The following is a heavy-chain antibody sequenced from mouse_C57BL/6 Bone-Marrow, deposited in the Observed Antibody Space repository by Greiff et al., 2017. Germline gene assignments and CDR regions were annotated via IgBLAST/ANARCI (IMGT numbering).Heavy chain of an antibody. Sequence: VQLKQSGPVLVKPGASVKMSCKASGYTFTDYYMNWVKQSHGKSLEWIGVINPYNGGTSYNQKFKGKATLTVDKSSSTAYMELNSLTSEDSAVYYCARPLDGYYAWFAYWGQGTLVTVSA. V-gene: IGHV1-19*01. CDR2: INPYNGGT. CDR1: GYTFTDYY. D-gene: IGHD2-3*01. J-gene: IGHJ3*01. CDR3: ARPLDGYYAWFAY.